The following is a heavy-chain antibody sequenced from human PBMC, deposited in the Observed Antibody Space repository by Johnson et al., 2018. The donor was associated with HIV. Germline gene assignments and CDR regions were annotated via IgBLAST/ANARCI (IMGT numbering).Heavy chain of an antibody. CDR3: AKDTSSAGVNAFDM. Sequence: VQLVESGGGLVQPGRSLRLSCAASGFTFDDHALHWVRQAPGKGLEWVSGISWNSGRLGYADSVKGRFTISRDSAKNSLYLQMNSLRADDTALYYCAKDTSSAGVNAFDMWGQGTLVTVSS. J-gene: IGHJ3*02. V-gene: IGHV3-9*01. CDR1: GFTFDDHA. CDR2: ISWNSGRL. D-gene: IGHD6-13*01.